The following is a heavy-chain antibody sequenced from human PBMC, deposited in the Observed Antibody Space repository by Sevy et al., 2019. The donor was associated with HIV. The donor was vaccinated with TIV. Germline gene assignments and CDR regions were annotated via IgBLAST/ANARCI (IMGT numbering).Heavy chain of an antibody. CDR3: ARDRGSSWYYYGMDV. CDR2: INAGNGNT. V-gene: IGHV1-3*01. D-gene: IGHD6-13*01. J-gene: IGHJ6*02. CDR1: GYTFTSYA. Sequence: ASVKVSCKASGYTFTSYAMHWVRQAPGQRLEWMGWINAGNGNTKYSQKFQGRVTITRETSASTAYMELSSLRSEDTAVYYCARDRGSSWYYYGMDVWGQGTTVTVSS.